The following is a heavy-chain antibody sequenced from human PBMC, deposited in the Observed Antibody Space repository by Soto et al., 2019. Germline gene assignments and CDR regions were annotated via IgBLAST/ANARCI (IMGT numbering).Heavy chain of an antibody. D-gene: IGHD4-17*01. Sequence: PSETLSLTCTVSGGSISGNYIYWGWIRQPPGKGLEFIGTISNSGTINSNPSLRSRVIISDDTSKNQFFLRLSSVTATDTAVYYCARAHYGDYGYGMDVWGQGTTVTVSS. J-gene: IGHJ6*02. CDR2: ISNSGTI. CDR1: GGSISGNYIY. CDR3: ARAHYGDYGYGMDV. V-gene: IGHV4-61*05.